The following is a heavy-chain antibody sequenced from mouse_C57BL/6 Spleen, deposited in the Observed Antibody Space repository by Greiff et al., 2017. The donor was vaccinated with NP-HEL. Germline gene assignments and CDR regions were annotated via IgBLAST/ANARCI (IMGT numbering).Heavy chain of an antibody. CDR2: INPNNGGT. D-gene: IGHD2-10*01. Sequence: EVQLQQSGPELVKPGASVKISCKASGYTFTDYYMNWVKQSHGKSLEWIGDINPNNGGTSYNQKFKGKATLTVDKSSRTAYMELRSLTSEDSAVYYCARVAYYGNYRFAYWGQGTLVTVSA. CDR3: ARVAYYGNYRFAY. CDR1: GYTFTDYY. V-gene: IGHV1-26*01. J-gene: IGHJ3*01.